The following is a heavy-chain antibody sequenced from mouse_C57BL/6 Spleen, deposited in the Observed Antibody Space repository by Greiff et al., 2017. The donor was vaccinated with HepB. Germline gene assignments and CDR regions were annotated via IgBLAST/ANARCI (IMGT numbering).Heavy chain of an antibody. CDR2: INYDGSST. D-gene: IGHD1-1*02. Sequence: EVHLVESEGGLVQPGRSMKLSCTASGFTFSDYYMAWVRQVPEKGLEWVANINYDGSSTYYLDSLKSRFIISRDNAKNILYLQMSSLKSEDTATYYCAREDYGGFAYWGQGTLVTVSA. CDR1: GFTFSDYY. J-gene: IGHJ3*01. CDR3: AREDYGGFAY. V-gene: IGHV5-16*01.